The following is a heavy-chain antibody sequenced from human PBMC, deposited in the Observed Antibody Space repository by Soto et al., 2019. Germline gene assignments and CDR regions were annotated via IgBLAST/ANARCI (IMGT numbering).Heavy chain of an antibody. D-gene: IGHD2-15*01. CDR1: GGIFHGYG. V-gene: IGHV3-33*01. Sequence: GGSLRLSCAVPGGIFHGYGMHWVSQAPGKGLEWVAIIRFDGSNEEYADSVKGRFTISRDNSKNTLYLQMNTLGAEDTAVYYCARDGIGGPVFRADLAYWGRGTVVPVS. J-gene: IGHJ1*01. CDR3: ARDGIGGPVFRADLAY. CDR2: IRFDGSNE.